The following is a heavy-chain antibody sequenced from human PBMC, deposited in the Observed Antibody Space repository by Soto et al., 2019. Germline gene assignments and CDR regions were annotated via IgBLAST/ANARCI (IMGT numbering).Heavy chain of an antibody. V-gene: IGHV6-1*01. CDR2: TYYRSKWYN. Sequence: PSQTLSLTCAISGDSVSSSSVTWNWIRQSPSRGLEWLGRTYYRSKWYNDYAESVKSRITINPDTSKNQFSLHLNSVTPEDTAVYYCVRLIGSSWLDFWGQGTLVIVSS. CDR1: GDSVSSSSVT. D-gene: IGHD2-2*01. J-gene: IGHJ5*01. CDR3: VRLIGSSWLDF.